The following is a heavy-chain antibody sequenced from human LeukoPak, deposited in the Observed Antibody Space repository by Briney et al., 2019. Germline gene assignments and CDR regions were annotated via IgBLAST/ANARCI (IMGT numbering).Heavy chain of an antibody. CDR2: INHNGNVN. J-gene: IGHJ6*02. CDR3: ARGGGLDV. V-gene: IGHV3-7*03. Sequence: GGSLRLSCVASGFPFSSYGMHWARQAPGKGLEWVASINHNGNVNYYVDSVKGRFTISRDNAKNSLYLQMSNLRAEDTAVYFCARGGGLDVWGQGATVTVSS. D-gene: IGHD3-16*01. CDR1: GFPFSSYG.